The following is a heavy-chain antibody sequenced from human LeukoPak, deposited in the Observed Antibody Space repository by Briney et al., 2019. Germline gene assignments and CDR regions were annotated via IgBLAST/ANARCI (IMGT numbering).Heavy chain of an antibody. J-gene: IGHJ4*02. CDR3: ARDLLVRGVIRYYFDY. V-gene: IGHV3-30*04. CDR2: ISYDGSNK. D-gene: IGHD3-10*01. Sequence: GGSLRLSCAASGFTFSSYAMHWVRQAPGKGLEWVAVISYDGSNKYYADSVKGRFTISRDNSENTLYLQMNSLRAEDTAVYYCARDLLVRGVIRYYFDYWGQGTLVTVSS. CDR1: GFTFSSYA.